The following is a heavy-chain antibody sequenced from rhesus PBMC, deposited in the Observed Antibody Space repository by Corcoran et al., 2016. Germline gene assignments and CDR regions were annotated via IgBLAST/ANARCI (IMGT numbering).Heavy chain of an antibody. J-gene: IGHJ4*01. Sequence: QVHLQEWCPGLVTPSENMSLTCAVSGGSLITRNWSNWIRQPPVNALAWIGYISGISGSTYYNPSLQSRVTIAPDTSKNQFSLRLSSLTAADTAVYYCARGGYYGSSRDYWGQGVLVTVSS. CDR3: ARGGYYGSSRDY. CDR2: ISGISGST. CDR1: GGSLITRNW. V-gene: IGHV4-65*01. D-gene: IGHD4-29*01.